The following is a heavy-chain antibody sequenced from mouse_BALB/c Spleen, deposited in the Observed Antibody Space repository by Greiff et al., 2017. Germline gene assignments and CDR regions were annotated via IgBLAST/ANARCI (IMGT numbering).Heavy chain of an antibody. Sequence: EVKLVESGGGLVQPGGSLKLSCAASGFTFSSYTMSWVRQTPEKRLEWVAYISNGGGSTYYPDTVKGRFTISRDNAKNTLYLQMSSLKSEDTAMYYCARLSFYYGSSYVGYFDYWGQGTTLTVSS. J-gene: IGHJ2*01. CDR3: ARLSFYYGSSYVGYFDY. V-gene: IGHV5-12-2*01. D-gene: IGHD1-1*01. CDR1: GFTFSSYT. CDR2: ISNGGGST.